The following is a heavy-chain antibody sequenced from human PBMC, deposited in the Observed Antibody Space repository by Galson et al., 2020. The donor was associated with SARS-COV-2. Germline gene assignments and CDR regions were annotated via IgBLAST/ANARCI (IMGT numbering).Heavy chain of an antibody. J-gene: IGHJ3*02. CDR1: GYSITSGYY. CDR3: ARQKGSGLWAFDI. Sequence: SETLSLTCDVSGYSITSGYYWGWIRQPPEKGLEWIGSIYHGGTTYYNPSLKSQVTILVDMSKNQFSLKLSSVTAADTAVYYCARQKGSGLWAFDIWGQGTLVTVSS. D-gene: IGHD3-10*01. V-gene: IGHV4-38-2*01. CDR2: IYHGGTT.